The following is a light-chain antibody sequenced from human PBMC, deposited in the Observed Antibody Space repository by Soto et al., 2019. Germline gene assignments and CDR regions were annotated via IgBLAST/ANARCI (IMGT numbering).Light chain of an antibody. V-gene: IGKV3-20*01. J-gene: IGKJ1*01. CDR2: GAS. CDR3: HHYGSSPRT. CDR1: QSVSSNY. Sequence: EIVLTQSPGTLSLSPGDRATLSCRASQSVSSNYLAWYQQKPGQAPRLLIYGASMRATGIPDRFSASGSGTDFTLTIRRLEPEDFAMYFCHHYGSSPRTFGQWTKVEIK.